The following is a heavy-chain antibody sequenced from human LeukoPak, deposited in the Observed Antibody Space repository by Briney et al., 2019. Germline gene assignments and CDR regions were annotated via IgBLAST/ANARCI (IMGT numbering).Heavy chain of an antibody. V-gene: IGHV1-2*02. Sequence: ASVKVSFKSSGYTFIDYYIHWVRQAPGQGREWMGWINPNSGATKYAQKFQGRVSMTRDTSINTAYMDLTNLRSDDTAIFYCARVKKLMPEFEFWGQGTLVTVSS. D-gene: IGHD2-2*01. CDR1: GYTFIDYY. CDR3: ARVKKLMPEFEF. CDR2: INPNSGAT. J-gene: IGHJ4*02.